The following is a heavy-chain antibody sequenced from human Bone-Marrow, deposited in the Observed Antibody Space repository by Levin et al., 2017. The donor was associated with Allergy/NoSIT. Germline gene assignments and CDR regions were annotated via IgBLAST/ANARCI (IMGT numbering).Heavy chain of an antibody. CDR3: ARRARAGGYDGYNWLDP. V-gene: IGHV4-59*08. Sequence: RASETLSLTCVVSGDSVSSYYWSWIRQSPGKGLEWIGYIYHGGHTNYNPSLKSRVTISVDTSKNQFSLKLTSVTAADTAVYYCARRARAGGYDGYNWLDPWGQGTLVTVSS. J-gene: IGHJ5*02. D-gene: IGHD5-12*01. CDR1: GDSVSSYY. CDR2: IYHGGHT.